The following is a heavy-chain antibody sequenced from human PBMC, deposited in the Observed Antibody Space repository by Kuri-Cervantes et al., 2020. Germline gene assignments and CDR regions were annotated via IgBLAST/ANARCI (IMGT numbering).Heavy chain of an antibody. J-gene: IGHJ4*02. Sequence: GGSLRLSCAASGFTFNTYAMSWVRQAPGRGPEWVSAISETGDRTYYADSVKGRFTIPRDNAKNSLYLQMNSLRDEDTAVYYCARDEYEGYYDSSGYSFDYWGQGTLVTVSS. CDR1: GFTFNTYA. V-gene: IGHV3-23*01. D-gene: IGHD3-22*01. CDR3: ARDEYEGYYDSSGYSFDY. CDR2: ISETGDRT.